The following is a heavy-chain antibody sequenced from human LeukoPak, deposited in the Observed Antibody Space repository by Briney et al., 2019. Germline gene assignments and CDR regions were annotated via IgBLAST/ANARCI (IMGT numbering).Heavy chain of an antibody. V-gene: IGHV3-23*01. CDR2: ISGSGGST. D-gene: IGHD6-19*01. Sequence: TGGSLRLSCAASGFTFGSYAMSWVRQAPGKGLEWVSAISGSGGSTYYADSVKGRFTISRDNSKNTLYLQMNSLRAEDTAVYYCAKVDSSGWYSGYWGQGTLVTVSS. CDR3: AKVDSSGWYSGY. J-gene: IGHJ4*02. CDR1: GFTFGSYA.